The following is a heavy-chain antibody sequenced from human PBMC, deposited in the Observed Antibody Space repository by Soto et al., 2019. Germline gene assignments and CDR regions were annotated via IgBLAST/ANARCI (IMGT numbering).Heavy chain of an antibody. D-gene: IGHD3-22*01. CDR1: GFTFSSYG. V-gene: IGHV3-30*18. CDR3: AKDSHPDYYDSSGPSYGMDV. CDR2: ISYDGSNK. Sequence: PGGSLRLSCAASGFTFSSYGMHWVRQAPGKGLEWVAVISYDGSNKYYADSVKGRFTISGDNSKNTLYLQMNSLRAEDTAVYYCAKDSHPDYYDSSGPSYGMDVWGQGTTVTVSS. J-gene: IGHJ6*02.